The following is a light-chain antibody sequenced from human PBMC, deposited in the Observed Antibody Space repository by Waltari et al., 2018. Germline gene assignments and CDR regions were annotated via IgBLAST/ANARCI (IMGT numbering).Light chain of an antibody. CDR1: TSVVGGYNY. CDR3: SSYSRSSTFYV. V-gene: IGLV2-14*03. Sequence: QSALTQPASVSGSPGQSITISCTGTTSVVGGYNYVSWYQQHPGKAPKLIIYDVSKRPSGVSDRFSGSKSGDPAALTISGLQTEDEADYYCSSYSRSSTFYVFGTGTKVTVL. J-gene: IGLJ1*01. CDR2: DVS.